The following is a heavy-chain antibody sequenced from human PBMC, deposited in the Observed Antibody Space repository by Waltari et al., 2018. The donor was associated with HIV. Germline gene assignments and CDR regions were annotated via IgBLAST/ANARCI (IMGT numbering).Heavy chain of an antibody. V-gene: IGHV1-8*02. CDR2: MDRSSGNA. Sequence: QEDLVQSGAEVKNLGASVKVSCKAIGYTFSSYDINWVRQAAGRGMKGVRWMDRSSGNAGDAQKFQGRVTMTRNSSTSTAYMELSGLTSEDTAVYYCASRTKGYCPSGLCLNIDVWGQGTTVTVSS. D-gene: IGHD2-8*01. CDR1: GYTFSSYD. CDR3: ASRTKGYCPSGLCLNIDV. J-gene: IGHJ6*02.